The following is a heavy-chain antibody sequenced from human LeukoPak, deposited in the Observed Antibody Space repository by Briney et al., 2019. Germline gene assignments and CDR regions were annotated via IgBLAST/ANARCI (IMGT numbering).Heavy chain of an antibody. D-gene: IGHD3-9*01. CDR3: ARDTDPYYDILTGYSVGWFDP. J-gene: IGHJ5*02. CDR2: INHSGST. Sequence: SETLPLTCAVYGGSFSGYYWSWIRQPPGKGLEWIGEINHSGSTNYNPSLKSRVTISVDTSKNQFSLKLSSVTAADTAVYYCARDTDPYYDILTGYSVGWFDPWGQGTLVTVSS. V-gene: IGHV4-34*01. CDR1: GGSFSGYY.